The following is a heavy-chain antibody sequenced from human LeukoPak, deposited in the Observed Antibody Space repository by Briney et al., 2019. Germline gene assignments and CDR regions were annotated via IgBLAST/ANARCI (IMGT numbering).Heavy chain of an antibody. J-gene: IGHJ4*02. Sequence: GESLKISCKGSGYSFTSYWIGWVRQMPGKGLEWMGIIYPGDSDTRYSPSFQGQVTISADKSISTAYLQWSSLKASDTAMYYCARALTNYYDSSGYPTLIDYWGQGTLVTVSS. D-gene: IGHD3-22*01. CDR2: IYPGDSDT. V-gene: IGHV5-51*01. CDR3: ARALTNYYDSSGYPTLIDY. CDR1: GYSFTSYW.